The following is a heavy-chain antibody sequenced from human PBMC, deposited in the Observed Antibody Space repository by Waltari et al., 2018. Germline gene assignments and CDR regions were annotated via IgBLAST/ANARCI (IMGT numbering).Heavy chain of an antibody. CDR2: INPSGDST. CDR1: GYTFNSYY. D-gene: IGHD3-3*01. V-gene: IGHV1-46*02. Sequence: QALLVQYGAEVTKPGAPVKVSCRASGYTFNSYYMPWVRQAPGQGLGWMGMINPSGDSTNFAQKFQGRLTMTMDTSTSTVFMELTSLRSDDTAVYYCARARDDFWGNWFDPWGQGALVTVSS. J-gene: IGHJ5*02. CDR3: ARARDDFWGNWFDP.